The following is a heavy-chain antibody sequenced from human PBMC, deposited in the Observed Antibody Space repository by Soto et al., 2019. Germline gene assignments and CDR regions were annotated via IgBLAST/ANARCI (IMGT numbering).Heavy chain of an antibody. D-gene: IGHD6-13*01. V-gene: IGHV1-3*01. Sequence: ASVKVSCKASGYTFTSYAMHWVRQAPGQRLEWMGWINAGNGNTKYSQKFQGRVTITRDTSASTAYMELSSLRSEDTAVYYCARHVQKTGGSWYQYYFDYWGQGTLVTVSS. CDR3: ARHVQKTGGSWYQYYFDY. CDR1: GYTFTSYA. J-gene: IGHJ4*02. CDR2: INAGNGNT.